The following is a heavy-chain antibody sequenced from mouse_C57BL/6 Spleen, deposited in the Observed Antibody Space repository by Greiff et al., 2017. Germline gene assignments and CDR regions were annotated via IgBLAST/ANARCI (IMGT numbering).Heavy chain of an antibody. V-gene: IGHV1-55*01. CDR3: AREGPSPLYFDY. D-gene: IGHD3-3*01. CDR1: GYTFTSYW. CDR2: IYPGSGST. Sequence: VQLQQSGAELVKPGASVKMSCKASGYTFTSYWITWVKQRPGQGLEWIGDIYPGSGSTNYNEKFKSKATLTVDTSSSTAYMQLSSLTSEDSAVYYCAREGPSPLYFDYWGQGTTLTVSS. J-gene: IGHJ2*01.